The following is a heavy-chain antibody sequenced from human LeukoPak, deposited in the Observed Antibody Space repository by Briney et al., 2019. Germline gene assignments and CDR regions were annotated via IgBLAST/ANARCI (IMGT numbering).Heavy chain of an antibody. V-gene: IGHV3-9*01. CDR3: AKVRVVVAAHDAFDI. Sequence: PGGSLRLSCAASGFTFDDYAMDWVRQAPGKGLEWVSGISWNSGSIGYADSVKGRFTISRDNAKNSLYLQMNSLRAEDTALYYCAKVRVVVAAHDAFDIWGQGTMVTVSS. D-gene: IGHD2-15*01. CDR2: ISWNSGSI. J-gene: IGHJ3*02. CDR1: GFTFDDYA.